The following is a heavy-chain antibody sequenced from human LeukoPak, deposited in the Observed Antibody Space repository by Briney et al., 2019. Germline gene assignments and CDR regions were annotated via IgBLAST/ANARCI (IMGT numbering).Heavy chain of an antibody. CDR3: ARGTRHDYGDYYYFDY. D-gene: IGHD4-17*01. V-gene: IGHV4-34*01. CDR2: INHSGGT. J-gene: IGHJ4*02. Sequence: PSETLSLTCAVYGGSFSGYYWSWIRQPPGKGLEWIGEINHSGGTNYNPSHKSRVTISVDTSKNQFSLKLSSVTAADTAVYYCARGTRHDYGDYYYFDYWGQGTLVTVSS. CDR1: GGSFSGYY.